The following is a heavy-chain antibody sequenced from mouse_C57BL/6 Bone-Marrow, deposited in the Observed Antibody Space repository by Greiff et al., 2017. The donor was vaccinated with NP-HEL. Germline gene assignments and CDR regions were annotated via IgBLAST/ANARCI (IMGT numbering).Heavy chain of an antibody. D-gene: IGHD2-2*01. CDR3: RSTMVTTCGFDY. CDR1: GFNIKNTY. Sequence: EVQLQQSVAELVRPGASVKLSCTASGFNIKNTYMHWVKQRPEQGLEWIGRIDPANGNTKYAPKFQGKATITAETSSNTAYLQLSSLTSEDTAIYYCRSTMVTTCGFDYWGQGTTLTVSS. J-gene: IGHJ2*01. CDR2: IDPANGNT. V-gene: IGHV14-3*01.